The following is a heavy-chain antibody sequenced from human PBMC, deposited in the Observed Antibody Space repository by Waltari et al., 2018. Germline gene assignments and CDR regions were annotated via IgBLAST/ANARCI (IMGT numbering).Heavy chain of an antibody. Sequence: QVQLVQSGAEVKKPGASVKISCKTSEYTFASSYVHWVRQAPGPGLEGMGIINPRCGSTIYAQRFQGRVTMTRDTSTSTVYMELSSLKSEDTAVYYCATDTGALWMDVWGQGTTVTVSS. CDR3: ATDTGALWMDV. CDR1: EYTFASSY. V-gene: IGHV1-46*01. J-gene: IGHJ6*02. CDR2: INPRCGST. D-gene: IGHD2-21*01.